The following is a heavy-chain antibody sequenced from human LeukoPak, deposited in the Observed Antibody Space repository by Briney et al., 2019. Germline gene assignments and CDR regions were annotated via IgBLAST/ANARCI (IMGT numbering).Heavy chain of an antibody. CDR2: IYYSGST. D-gene: IGHD3-22*01. CDR3: AREGGAYDSSGYNIGDYFDY. J-gene: IGHJ4*02. Sequence: SETLSLTCTVSGGSISSYYWSWIRQPPGKGLEWIGYIYYSGSTNYNPSLESRVTISVDTSKNQFSLKLSSVTAADTAVYYCAREGGAYDSSGYNIGDYFDYWGQGTLVTVSS. CDR1: GGSISSYY. V-gene: IGHV4-59*01.